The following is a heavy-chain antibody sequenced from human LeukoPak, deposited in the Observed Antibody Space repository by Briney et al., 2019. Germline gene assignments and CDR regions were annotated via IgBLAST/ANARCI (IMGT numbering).Heavy chain of an antibody. J-gene: IGHJ6*02. CDR3: ARGELEPPFGVSYYYYYGMDV. CDR1: GGTFSSYA. V-gene: IGHV1-69*13. CDR2: IIPIFGTA. D-gene: IGHD1-14*01. Sequence: ASVKVSCKASGGTFSSYAISWVRQAPGQGLEWMGGIIPIFGTANYAQKFQGRVTITADESTSTAYMELSSLRSEDTAVYYCARGELEPPFGVSYYYYYGMDVWGQGTTVTVSS.